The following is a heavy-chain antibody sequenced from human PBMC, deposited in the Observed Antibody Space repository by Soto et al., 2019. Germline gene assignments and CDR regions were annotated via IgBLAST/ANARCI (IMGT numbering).Heavy chain of an antibody. D-gene: IGHD2-15*01. CDR3: ARGRGGYCSGGSCYFGWFDP. V-gene: IGHV4-34*01. CDR2: INHSGST. J-gene: IGHJ5*02. Sequence: SETLSLTCAVYGGSFSGYYWSWIRQPPGKGLEWIGEINHSGSTNYNPSLKSRVTISVDTSKNQFSLKLSSVTAADTAVYYCARGRGGYCSGGSCYFGWFDPWGQGTLVTVSS. CDR1: GGSFSGYY.